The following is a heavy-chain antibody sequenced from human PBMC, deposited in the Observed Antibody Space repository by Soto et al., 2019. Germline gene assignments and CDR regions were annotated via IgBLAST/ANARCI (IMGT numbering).Heavy chain of an antibody. Sequence: SVNVSCKSSVCTLSRYAITSLRQAPGQGLEWMGGIIAIFGTANYAQKFQGRVTITADESTSKAYMELSSLRSEDTAVYYCARVGDGYNRFFWGQGTLVIVSS. CDR3: ARVGDGYNRFF. D-gene: IGHD5-12*01. V-gene: IGHV1-69*13. J-gene: IGHJ4*02. CDR1: VCTLSRYA. CDR2: IIAIFGTA.